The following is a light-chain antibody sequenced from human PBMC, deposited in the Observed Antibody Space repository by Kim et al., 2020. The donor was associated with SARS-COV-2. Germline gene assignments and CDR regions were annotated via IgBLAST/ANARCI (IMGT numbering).Light chain of an antibody. CDR1: QTIRNNY. CDR3: QQAGGSPYT. CDR2: GAS. Sequence: LSPGEIASLSCKASQTIRNNYLAWYQQKPGQAPRLLIYGASSRATGTPDRFSGSGSGTDFTLSISRLEPEDFAVYYCQQAGGSPYTFGQGTKLEI. J-gene: IGKJ2*01. V-gene: IGKV3-20*01.